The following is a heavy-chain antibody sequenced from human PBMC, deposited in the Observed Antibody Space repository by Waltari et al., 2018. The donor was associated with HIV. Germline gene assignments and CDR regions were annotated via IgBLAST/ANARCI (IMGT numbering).Heavy chain of an antibody. CDR3: RWGGFSGFDSDCDC. J-gene: IGHJ4*02. CDR2: IRSETYGGTT. CDR1: GFTSGDSA. Sequence: EVQLVESGGGLVQPGRSLRLSCTASGFTSGDSALSWFRKATGEGLGWVGFIRSETYGGTTKYAASVKGRFTISRDDSKSTTYLQMNSLKTEDTAVDYCRWGGFSGFDSDCDCWGQGTLVTVSS. V-gene: IGHV3-49*03. D-gene: IGHD5-12*01.